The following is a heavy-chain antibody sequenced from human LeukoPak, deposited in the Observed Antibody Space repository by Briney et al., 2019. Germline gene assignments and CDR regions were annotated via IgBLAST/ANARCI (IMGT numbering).Heavy chain of an antibody. J-gene: IGHJ4*02. CDR2: INPNSGGT. D-gene: IGHD1-26*01. CDR3: ARDLLPREWEPWPRDDY. Sequence: ASVKVSCKASGYTFTGYYMHWVRQAPGQGLEWMGWINPNSGGTNYAQKFQGRVTMTRDTSISTAYMELSRLRSDDTAVYYCARDLLPREWEPWPRDDYWGQGTLVTVSS. V-gene: IGHV1-2*02. CDR1: GYTFTGYY.